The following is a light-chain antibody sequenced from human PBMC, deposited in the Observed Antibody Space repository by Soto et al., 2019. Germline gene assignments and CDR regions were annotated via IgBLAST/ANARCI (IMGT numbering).Light chain of an antibody. Sequence: QSELTQPASVSGPPGQSITISCTGTSSDIGGYKYVSWYQQHPGKAPKLMIYDVSNRPSGVSNRFSGSKSGNTATLTISGLQDEDEAEYYCSSYTGGSTYVFGTGTKVTFL. CDR3: SSYTGGSTYV. V-gene: IGLV2-14*01. CDR1: SSDIGGYKY. CDR2: DVS. J-gene: IGLJ1*01.